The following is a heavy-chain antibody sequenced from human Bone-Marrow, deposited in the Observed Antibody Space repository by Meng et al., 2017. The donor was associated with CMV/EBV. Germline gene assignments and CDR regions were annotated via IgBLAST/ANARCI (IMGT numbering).Heavy chain of an antibody. J-gene: IGHJ4*02. D-gene: IGHD2-21*01. CDR3: ARAIKRTGDPPGGY. V-gene: IGHV1-2*02. Sequence: ASVQVSCKASGYTFTGYYMHWVRQAPGQGLERMGWINPNSGGTNYAQKFQGRVTMTRNTSIITADRELGRLRSDDTAVYYCARAIKRTGDPPGGYWGQGTLVTVSS. CDR2: INPNSGGT. CDR1: GYTFTGYY.